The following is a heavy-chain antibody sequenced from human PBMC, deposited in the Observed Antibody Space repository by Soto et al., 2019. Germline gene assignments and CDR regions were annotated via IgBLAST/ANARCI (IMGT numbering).Heavy chain of an antibody. J-gene: IGHJ4*02. CDR1: GFTFSSYG. Sequence: VGSLRLSCAASGFTFSSYGMNWVRQAPGKGLEWVSSITGSSAYIHYADSVRGRFTISRDSAKNSLYLQMNSLRAEDTAVYYCAREWANYWGQGTLVTVSS. D-gene: IGHD1-26*01. CDR2: ITGSSAYI. CDR3: AREWANY. V-gene: IGHV3-21*01.